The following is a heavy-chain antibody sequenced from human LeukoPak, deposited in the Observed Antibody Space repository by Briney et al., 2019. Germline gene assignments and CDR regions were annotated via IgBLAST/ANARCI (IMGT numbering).Heavy chain of an antibody. J-gene: IGHJ4*02. CDR3: ARDKAGRGYFDY. V-gene: IGHV1-18*04. Sequence: ASVKVSCKASGYTFTGYYMHWVRQAPGQGLEWMGWISAYNGNTNYAQKLQGRVTMTTDTSTSTAYMELRSLRSDDTAVYYCARDKAGRGYFDYWGQGTLVTVSS. CDR1: GYTFTGYY. CDR2: ISAYNGNT.